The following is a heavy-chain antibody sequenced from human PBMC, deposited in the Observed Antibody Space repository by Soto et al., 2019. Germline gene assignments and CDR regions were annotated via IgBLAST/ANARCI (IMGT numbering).Heavy chain of an antibody. CDR1: GYSFTSYW. CDR3: ARLYYYDSSGYNEHDAFDI. J-gene: IGHJ3*02. CDR2: IYPGDSDT. D-gene: IGHD3-22*01. V-gene: IGHV5-51*03. Sequence: PGESLKISCKGSGYSFTSYWIGWVRQMPGKGQEWMGIIYPGDSDTRYNPSFQGQVTISADKSISTAYLQWSSLKASDTAMYYCARLYYYDSSGYNEHDAFDIWGQGTMVTVSS.